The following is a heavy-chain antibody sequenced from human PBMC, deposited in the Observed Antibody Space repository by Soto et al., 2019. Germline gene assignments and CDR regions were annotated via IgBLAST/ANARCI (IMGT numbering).Heavy chain of an antibody. CDR3: ARDTTGYLTADH. D-gene: IGHD5-12*01. Sequence: ASVKVSCKTSGYTFTIYDITCVLQASGQWLEWMGCINPNNGKTNYAQKFQGRVTVTTDTSTSTAYIELRSLTSEDTAVYYCARDTTGYLTADHWGQGTLVTVSS. V-gene: IGHV1-18*01. J-gene: IGHJ4*02. CDR1: GYTFTIYD. CDR2: INPNNGKT.